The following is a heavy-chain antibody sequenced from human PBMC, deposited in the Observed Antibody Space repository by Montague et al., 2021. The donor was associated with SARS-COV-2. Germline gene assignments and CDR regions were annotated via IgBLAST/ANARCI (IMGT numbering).Heavy chain of an antibody. CDR3: AVYTAVV. CDR2: MSAGGNTR. J-gene: IGHJ3*01. CDR1: GFSFSTYN. Sequence: SLKLSCAGTGFSFSTYNTNWVRQAPGKGLEWISHMSAGGNTRYYADSVKGRFTVSRDNAKNSLYLQMDSLRAEDTAVYYCAVYTAVVLGRGTMVTVSS. D-gene: IGHD5-18*01. V-gene: IGHV3-48*03.